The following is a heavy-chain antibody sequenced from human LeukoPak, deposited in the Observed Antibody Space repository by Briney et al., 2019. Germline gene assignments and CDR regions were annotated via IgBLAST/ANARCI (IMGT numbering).Heavy chain of an antibody. J-gene: IGHJ4*02. Sequence: GGSLRLSCAASGFTFSSYEMNWVRQAPGKGLEWVSYISSSGSTIYYADSVKGRFTISRDNAKNSLYLQMNSLRVEDTAVYYCAKGRGFRVWDPWDNWGQGTLIAVSS. V-gene: IGHV3-48*03. CDR1: GFTFSSYE. D-gene: IGHD3-16*01. CDR3: AKGRGFRVWDPWDN. CDR2: ISSSGSTI.